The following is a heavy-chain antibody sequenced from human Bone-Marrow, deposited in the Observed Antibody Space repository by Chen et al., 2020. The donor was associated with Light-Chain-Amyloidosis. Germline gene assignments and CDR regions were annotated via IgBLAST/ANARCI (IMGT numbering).Heavy chain of an antibody. CDR1: GGTLSSYA. D-gene: IGHD6-19*01. CDR3: AREPRAGSSSWSTFDN. V-gene: IGHV1-69*01. J-gene: IGHJ4*02. Sequence: VQLVQSGAEVKKPGSSVKVSCKASGGTLSSYAISWLRQAPGQGPEWLGGIIPMFDIVHYAQKFQGRITISADDSTAYMELSSLKSEDSAVYYCAREPRAGSSSWSTFDNWGQGTLVTVSS. CDR2: IIPMFDIV.